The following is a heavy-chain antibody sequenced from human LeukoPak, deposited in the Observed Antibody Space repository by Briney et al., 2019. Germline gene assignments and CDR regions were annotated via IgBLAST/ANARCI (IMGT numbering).Heavy chain of an antibody. Sequence: SETLSLTCAVSGYSITSSSWWGWIRQPPGKGLEWIGYIYHSGTTYRNPSLQSRVTMSVDTSKNQFSLKLSSVTAVDTAVYYCARKENVYYYFDYWGQGTLVTVSS. CDR3: ARKENVYYYFDY. J-gene: IGHJ4*02. CDR1: GYSITSSSW. D-gene: IGHD3-10*01. CDR2: IYHSGTT. V-gene: IGHV4-28*01.